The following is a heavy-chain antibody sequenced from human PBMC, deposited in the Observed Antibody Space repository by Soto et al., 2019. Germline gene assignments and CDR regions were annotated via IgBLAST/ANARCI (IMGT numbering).Heavy chain of an antibody. CDR3: ARGGNGSSYYYYYKEV. Sequence: GGSVRLSCAASGFTFSSYWMHWVRQAPGKGLVWVSRINSDGSSTSYADSVEGRFTISRDNAKNTLYLQMNSLRADDTAVYYCARGGNGSSYYYYYKEVWGKGSTVTVSS. D-gene: IGHD1-1*01. CDR2: INSDGSST. CDR1: GFTFSSYW. V-gene: IGHV3-74*01. J-gene: IGHJ6*03.